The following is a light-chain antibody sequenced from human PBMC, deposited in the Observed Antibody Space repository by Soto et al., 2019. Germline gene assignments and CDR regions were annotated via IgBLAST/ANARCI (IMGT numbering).Light chain of an antibody. V-gene: IGKV3-11*01. CDR3: QHFGNSLWT. CDR1: QSVSSY. CDR2: DAS. J-gene: IGKJ1*01. Sequence: EIVLTQSPATLSLSPGERATLSCRASQSVSSYLAWYQQRPGQAPRLLIYDASRRATGIPDRFTGSGSGTDFTLTISGLEPEDFAVYYCQHFGNSLWTFGQGTKVDIK.